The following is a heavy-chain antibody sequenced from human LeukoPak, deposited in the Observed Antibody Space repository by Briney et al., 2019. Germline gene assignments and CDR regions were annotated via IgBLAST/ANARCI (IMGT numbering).Heavy chain of an antibody. J-gene: IGHJ6*02. CDR3: AKKDTAMYYYYYGMDV. V-gene: IGHV3-23*01. CDR2: ISGSGGST. CDR1: GFTFSSYA. Sequence: GGSLRLSCAASGFTFSSYAMSWVRQAPGKGLEWVPAISGSGGSTYCADSVKGRFTISRDNSKNTLYLQMNSLRAEDRAVYYCAKKDTAMYYYYYGMDVWGQGTTVTVSS. D-gene: IGHD5-18*01.